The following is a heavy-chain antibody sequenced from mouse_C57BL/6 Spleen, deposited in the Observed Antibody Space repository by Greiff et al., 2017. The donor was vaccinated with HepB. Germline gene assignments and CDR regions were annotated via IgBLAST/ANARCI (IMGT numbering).Heavy chain of an antibody. V-gene: IGHV14-4*01. CDR3: TTPLTGTYYFDY. CDR1: GFNIKDDY. D-gene: IGHD4-1*01. Sequence: EVQLQQSGAELVRPGASVKLSCTASGFNIKDDYMHWVKQRPEQGLEWIGWIDPENGDTEYDSKFTGKATITADTSSNTAYLQLSSLTSEDTAVYYCTTPLTGTYYFDYWGQGTTLTVSS. J-gene: IGHJ2*01. CDR2: IDPENGDT.